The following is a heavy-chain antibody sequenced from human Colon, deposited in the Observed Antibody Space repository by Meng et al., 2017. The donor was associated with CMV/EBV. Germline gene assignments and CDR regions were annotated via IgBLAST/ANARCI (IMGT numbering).Heavy chain of an antibody. CDR1: GFTFTDHC. D-gene: IGHD5-12*01. CDR2: FGNEANSCTT. J-gene: IGHJ2*01. V-gene: IGHV3-72*01. CDR3: ARGAIVPTTFPPNWYFDL. Sequence: GESLKISCAASGFTFTDHCMDWVRQAPGKGLEWVGRFGNEANSCTTSYAASVIGRFTISRDDSKSSLYLQMNSLKTEDKAMYYCARGAIVPTTFPPNWYFDLWGRGTLVTVSS.